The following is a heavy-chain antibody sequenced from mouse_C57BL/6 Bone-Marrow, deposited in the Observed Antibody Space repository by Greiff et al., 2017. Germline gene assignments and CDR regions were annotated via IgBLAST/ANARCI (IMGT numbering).Heavy chain of an antibody. J-gene: IGHJ2*01. CDR2: IDPSDSYT. CDR1: GYTFTSYW. V-gene: IGHV1-69*01. CDR3: ARCSWPYFDY. Sequence: QVQLQQPGAELVMPGASVKLSCKASGYTFTSYWMHWVKQRPGQGLEWIGEIDPSDSYTNYNQKFKGKSTLTVDKSSSTAYMQLSSLTSEDSADYYCARCSWPYFDYWGQGTTRTVSS. D-gene: IGHD6-1*01.